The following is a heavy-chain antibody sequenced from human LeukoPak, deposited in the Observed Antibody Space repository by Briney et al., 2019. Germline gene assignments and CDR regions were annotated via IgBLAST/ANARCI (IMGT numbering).Heavy chain of an antibody. Sequence: AXXXVXXKVSGYXXTELSMHXVRQAPGKGLEWMGGFDPEDGETIYAQKFQGRVTMTEDTSTDTAYMELSSLRSEDTAVYYCATRHGWRYYFDYWGQGTLVTVSS. J-gene: IGHJ4*02. CDR2: FDPEDGET. CDR3: ATRHGWRYYFDY. CDR1: GYXXTELS. D-gene: IGHD6-19*01. V-gene: IGHV1-24*01.